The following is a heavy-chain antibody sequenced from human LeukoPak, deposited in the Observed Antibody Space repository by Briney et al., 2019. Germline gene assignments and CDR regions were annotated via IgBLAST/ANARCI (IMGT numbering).Heavy chain of an antibody. D-gene: IGHD5-12*01. V-gene: IGHV1-2*02. CDR2: INPDSGGT. J-gene: IGHJ5*02. CDR3: ARRALFGDSGYDYNWFDP. CDR1: GYTFTDYY. Sequence: ASVKVSCKASGYTFTDYYMHWVRQAPGQGFEWMGWINPDSGGTNYAQKFQGRVTMTRDTSISTAYMELSRLRSNDTAVYYCARRALFGDSGYDYNWFDPWGQGTLVTVSS.